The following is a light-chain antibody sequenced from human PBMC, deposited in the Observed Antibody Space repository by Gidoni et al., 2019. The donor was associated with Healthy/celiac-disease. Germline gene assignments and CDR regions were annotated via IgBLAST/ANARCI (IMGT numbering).Light chain of an antibody. CDR1: QSVLYSSNNKNY. Sequence: DIVMTQSPDSLAVSRGERATINCKSSQSVLYSSNNKNYLAWYQQKPGQPPKLLIYWASTRESGVPDRFSGSGSGTDFTLTISSLQAEDVAVYYCQQYYSTATWTFGQGTKVEIK. CDR2: WAS. V-gene: IGKV4-1*01. CDR3: QQYYSTATWT. J-gene: IGKJ1*01.